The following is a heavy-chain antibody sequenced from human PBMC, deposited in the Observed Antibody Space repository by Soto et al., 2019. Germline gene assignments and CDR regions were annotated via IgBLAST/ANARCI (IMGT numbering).Heavy chain of an antibody. V-gene: IGHV3-15*07. D-gene: IGHD1-20*01. J-gene: IGHJ4*02. CDR3: TTESYKGFKY. Sequence: PGGSLRLSCAASGFTFNIAWMNWVRQAPGKGLQWVGRIRSETYGGTTDHAAPVKGRFSILRDGSKDTLYLQMNSLEIDDSAVYYCTTESYKGFKYWGLGTLVTVSS. CDR1: GFTFNIAW. CDR2: IRSETYGGTT.